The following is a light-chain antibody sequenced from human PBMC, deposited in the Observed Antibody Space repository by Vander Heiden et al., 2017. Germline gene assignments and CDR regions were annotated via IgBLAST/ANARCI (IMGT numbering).Light chain of an antibody. J-gene: IGKJ1*01. V-gene: IGKV2-28*01. CDR3: MQAIQTPPWT. CDR1: QSLLHSNGYNY. Sequence: IVVTQSPLSLAVTPGEPASISCRSSQSLLHSNGYNYLDWYLQTPGQSPQLLIYLGSNRASGVPDRVSASVSGTEFTLKISRVEGEDVWVYYCMQAIQTPPWTFGRGTKVEIK. CDR2: LGS.